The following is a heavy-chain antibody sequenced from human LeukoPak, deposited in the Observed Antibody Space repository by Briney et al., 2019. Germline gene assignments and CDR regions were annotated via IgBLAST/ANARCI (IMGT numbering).Heavy chain of an antibody. Sequence: SETLSLTCAVYVGSFSGYYWSWIRQPPGKGLEWIGEINHSGSTNYNPSLKSRVTISVDTSKNQFSLKLSSVTAADTAVYYCAREATYYSSSWYSFENDYWGQGTLVTVSS. CDR3: AREATYYSSSWYSFENDY. J-gene: IGHJ4*02. D-gene: IGHD6-13*01. V-gene: IGHV4-34*01. CDR1: VGSFSGYY. CDR2: INHSGST.